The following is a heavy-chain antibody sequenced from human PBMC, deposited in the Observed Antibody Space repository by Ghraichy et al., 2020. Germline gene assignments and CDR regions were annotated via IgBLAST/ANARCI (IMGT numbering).Heavy chain of an antibody. CDR1: GFTFDDFA. D-gene: IGHD1-7*01. CDR3: AKLAGTTTESDY. Sequence: SLNISCAASGFTFDDFAMHWVRQAPGKGLEWVSGITWNSGSIGYADSVKGRFTIPRDNAKNSLYLQMNSLRAEDTALYYCAKLAGTTTESDYWGQGTLVTDSS. V-gene: IGHV3-9*01. CDR2: ITWNSGSI. J-gene: IGHJ4*02.